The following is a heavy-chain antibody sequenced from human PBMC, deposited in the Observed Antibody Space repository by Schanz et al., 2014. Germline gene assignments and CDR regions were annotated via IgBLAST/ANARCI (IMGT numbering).Heavy chain of an antibody. CDR2: ISGGGGTT. CDR3: AKGRFGELSAFDI. V-gene: IGHV3-23*04. Sequence: EVQLVESGGGWVQPGGSLRLSCAASGFTFSSYAMSWVRQAPGKGLEWVSAISGGGGTTYYADSVKGRFTISRDNSKNTLYLQMNSLRAEDTAVYYCAKGRFGELSAFDIWGQGTMVTVSS. D-gene: IGHD3-10*01. J-gene: IGHJ3*02. CDR1: GFTFSSYA.